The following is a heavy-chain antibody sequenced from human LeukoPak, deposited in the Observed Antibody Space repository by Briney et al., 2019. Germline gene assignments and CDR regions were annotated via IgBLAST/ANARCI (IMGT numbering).Heavy chain of an antibody. V-gene: IGHV4-39*07. D-gene: IGHD3-10*01. J-gene: IGHJ3*02. CDR2: IYYSEST. Sequence: PSETLSLTCNVSGGTISTSSYYWGWIRQPPGKGLEWIGNIYYSESTNYNPSLKSRVTISVDTSKNQFSLKLSSVTAADTAVYYCAISFRGVPRKAFDIWGQGTMVTVSS. CDR3: AISFRGVPRKAFDI. CDR1: GGTISTSSYY.